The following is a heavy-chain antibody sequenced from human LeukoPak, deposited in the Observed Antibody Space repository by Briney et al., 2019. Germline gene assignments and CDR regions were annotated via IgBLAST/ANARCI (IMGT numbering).Heavy chain of an antibody. J-gene: IGHJ5*02. CDR2: INHSGST. CDR1: GGSFSGYY. D-gene: IGHD6-13*01. CDR3: ARLSSSWFDINWFDL. V-gene: IGHV4-34*01. Sequence: SETLSLTCAVYGGSFSGYYWSWIRQPPGKGLEWIGEINHSGSTNYNPSLKSRVTISVDTSKNQFSLKLSSVTAADTAVYYCARLSSSWFDINWFDLWGQGTLVTVSS.